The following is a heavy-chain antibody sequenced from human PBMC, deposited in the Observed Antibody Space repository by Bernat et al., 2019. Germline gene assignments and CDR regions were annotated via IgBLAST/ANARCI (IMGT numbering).Heavy chain of an antibody. D-gene: IGHD4-17*01. CDR3: ARDLYPTVTTYYFDY. Sequence: VQLVESGGGVVRPGGSLRLSCAASGFTFSSYGMHWVRQAPGKGLEWVAVIWYDGSNKYYADSVKGRFTISRDNSKNTLYLQMNSLRAEDTAVYYCARDLYPTVTTYYFDYWGQGTLVTVSS. CDR1: GFTFSSYG. V-gene: IGHV3-33*01. CDR2: IWYDGSNK. J-gene: IGHJ4*02.